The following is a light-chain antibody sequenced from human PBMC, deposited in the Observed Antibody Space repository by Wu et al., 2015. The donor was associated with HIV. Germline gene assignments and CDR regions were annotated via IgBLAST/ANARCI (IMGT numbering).Light chain of an antibody. V-gene: IGKV3-20*01. CDR1: QSVSINY. J-gene: IGKJ1*01. Sequence: EIVMTQSPATLSVSPGERATLSCRASQSVSINYLAWYRQKPGQAPRLLIYGASSRATGSPDRFSGSGSGTDFTLTISRLEPEDFAVYYCQQYGDSPWTFGQGTKVEIK. CDR2: GAS. CDR3: QQYGDSPWT.